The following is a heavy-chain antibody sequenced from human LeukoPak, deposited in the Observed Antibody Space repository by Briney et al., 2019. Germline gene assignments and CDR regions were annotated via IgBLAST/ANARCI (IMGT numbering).Heavy chain of an antibody. CDR1: GGTFISYA. J-gene: IGHJ6*03. V-gene: IGHV1-69*05. CDR2: IIPIFGTA. Sequence: GASVKVSCKASGGTFISYAISWVRQAPGQGREWRGGIIPIFGTANYAQKFQGRVTITTDASTSTAYMELSSLRSEDTAVYYCAREADYYGSGPLNYYYYMDVWGKGTTVTVSS. CDR3: AREADYYGSGPLNYYYYMDV. D-gene: IGHD3-10*01.